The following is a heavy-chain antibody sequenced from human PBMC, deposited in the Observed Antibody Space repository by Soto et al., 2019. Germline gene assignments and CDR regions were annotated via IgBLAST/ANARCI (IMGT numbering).Heavy chain of an antibody. J-gene: IGHJ6*02. Sequence: EVQLVESGGGLVQPGGSLKLSCAASGFTFSGSAMHWVRQASGKGLEWVGRIRSKANSYATAYAASVKGRFTISRDDSKNTAYLQMNSPKTEDTAVYYCTIPVGHDADVWGQGTTVTVSS. CDR3: TIPVGHDADV. D-gene: IGHD3-10*01. V-gene: IGHV3-73*02. CDR2: IRSKANSYAT. CDR1: GFTFSGSA.